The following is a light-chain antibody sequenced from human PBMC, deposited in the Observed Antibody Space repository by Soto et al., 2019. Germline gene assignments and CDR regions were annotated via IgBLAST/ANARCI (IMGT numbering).Light chain of an antibody. V-gene: IGLV2-14*01. Sequence: QSALTQPASVSGSPGQSITISCTGTSSDVGGYNYVSWYQQHPGKAPKLMIYEVSNRPSGVSNRFSGSKSDNTASLTISGLQAEDADDYYCSSSTSSSSVFGGGTKLTVL. CDR2: EVS. CDR1: SSDVGGYNY. CDR3: SSSTSSSSV. J-gene: IGLJ3*02.